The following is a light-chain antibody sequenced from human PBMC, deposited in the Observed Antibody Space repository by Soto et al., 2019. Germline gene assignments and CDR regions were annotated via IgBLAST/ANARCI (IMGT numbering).Light chain of an antibody. V-gene: IGLV1-44*01. Sequence: QSVLTQPPSASGTPGQRVTISCSGSNSKIGSNTVNWYQQLPGTAPKLLIYSNNQRPSGVPDLFSGSKSGTSASLAISGLQSEDEADYYCAAWDDSLNGRYVFGTGTKVTVL. J-gene: IGLJ1*01. CDR3: AAWDDSLNGRYV. CDR1: NSKIGSNT. CDR2: SNN.